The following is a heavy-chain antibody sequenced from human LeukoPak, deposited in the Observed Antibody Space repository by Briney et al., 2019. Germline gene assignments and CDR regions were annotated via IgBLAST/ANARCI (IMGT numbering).Heavy chain of an antibody. CDR3: ARDSADILTGFFEQ. CDR2: IYSSGSS. D-gene: IGHD3-9*01. J-gene: IGHJ4*02. CDR1: GGSISSYW. Sequence: SETLSLTCTVSGGSISSYWWSWIRQPAGKGLEWIGRIYSSGSSNYNFALASRVTISVDKLKNQFSLKLSSVTAADTAVYYCARDSADILTGFFEQWGQGTPVTVSS. V-gene: IGHV4-4*07.